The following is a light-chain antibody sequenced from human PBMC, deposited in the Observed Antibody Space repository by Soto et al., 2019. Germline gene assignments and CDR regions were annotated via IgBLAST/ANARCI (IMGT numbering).Light chain of an antibody. CDR3: ISYAAGKNVL. Sequence: QLVLTQPPSASGSPGQSVTISCTGTFSDVGNYNYVSWYQQYPGKAPKLMIYEVNKRPSGVPDRFSGSKSGNTASLTVSGLQAEDEADYYCISYAAGKNVLFGGGTKLTVL. CDR1: FSDVGNYNY. CDR2: EVN. J-gene: IGLJ2*01. V-gene: IGLV2-8*01.